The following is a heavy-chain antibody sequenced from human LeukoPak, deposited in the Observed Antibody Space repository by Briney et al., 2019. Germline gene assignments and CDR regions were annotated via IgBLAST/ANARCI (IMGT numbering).Heavy chain of an antibody. D-gene: IGHD3-22*01. Sequence: SETLSLTCTVSGYSISSGYYWGWIRQPPGKGLEWIGSIYYSGSTYYNPSLKSRVTISVDTSKNQFSLKLSSVTAADTAVYYCARISSGYYPFDYWGQGTLVTVSS. CDR3: ARISSGYYPFDY. CDR1: GYSISSGYY. V-gene: IGHV4-38-2*02. J-gene: IGHJ4*02. CDR2: IYYSGST.